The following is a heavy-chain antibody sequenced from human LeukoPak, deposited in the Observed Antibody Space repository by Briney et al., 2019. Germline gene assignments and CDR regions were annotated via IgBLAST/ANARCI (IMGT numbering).Heavy chain of an antibody. CDR3: ARKYSYGPQEY. CDR2: INHSGST. D-gene: IGHD5-18*01. CDR1: GVSFSGYY. V-gene: IGHV4-34*01. J-gene: IGHJ4*02. Sequence: PSETLSLTCAVYGVSFSGYYWSWIRQPPGKGLGWIGEINHSGSTNYNPSLKSRVTISVDTSKNQFSLKLSSVTAADTAVYYCARKYSYGPQEYWGQGTLVTVSS.